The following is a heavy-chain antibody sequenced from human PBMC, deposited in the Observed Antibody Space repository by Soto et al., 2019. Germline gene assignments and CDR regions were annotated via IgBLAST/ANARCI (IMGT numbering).Heavy chain of an antibody. Sequence: GGSLRLSCAASGFTFKNYAMSWVRQAPGKGLEWVSVLSASGNTTYYADSVKGRFTISRDNSKNTLYLQMDSLRAEDTAMYYCARNRGSDWLYYFDYWGQGALVTVSS. V-gene: IGHV3-23*01. J-gene: IGHJ4*02. CDR1: GFTFKNYA. CDR3: ARNRGSDWLYYFDY. CDR2: LSASGNTT. D-gene: IGHD6-19*01.